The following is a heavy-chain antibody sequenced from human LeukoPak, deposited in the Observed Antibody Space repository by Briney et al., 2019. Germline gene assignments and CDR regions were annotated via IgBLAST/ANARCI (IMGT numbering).Heavy chain of an antibody. J-gene: IGHJ4*02. CDR2: ISWNSGSI. CDR3: AKAYYSGWYDDCYFDY. D-gene: IGHD6-19*01. V-gene: IGHV3-9*01. Sequence: GRSLRLSCAASGFTFDDYAMHWVRQAPGKGLEWVSGISWNSGSIGYADSVKGRFTISRDNAKNSLYLQMNSLRAEDTALYYCAKAYYSGWYDDCYFDYWGQGTLVTVSS. CDR1: GFTFDDYA.